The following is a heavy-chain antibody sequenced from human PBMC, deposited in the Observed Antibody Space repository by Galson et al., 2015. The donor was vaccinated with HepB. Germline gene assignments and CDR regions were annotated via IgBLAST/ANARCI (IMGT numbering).Heavy chain of an antibody. V-gene: IGHV3-11*06. J-gene: IGHJ5*02. CDR3: ARAPRGGPNWFDP. CDR1: GFTFSDYY. D-gene: IGHD3-10*01. Sequence: SLRLSCAASGFTFSDYYMSWIRQAPGKGLEWVSYISSSSSYTNYADSVKGRFTISRDNAKNSLYLQMNSLRAEDTAVYYCARAPRGGPNWFDPWGQGTLVTVSS. CDR2: ISSSSSYT.